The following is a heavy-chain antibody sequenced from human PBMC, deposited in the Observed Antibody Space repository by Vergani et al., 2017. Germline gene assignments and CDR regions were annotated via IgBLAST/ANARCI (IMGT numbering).Heavy chain of an antibody. V-gene: IGHV3-23*01. CDR1: GFTFNSYA. CDR2: ISDNGGST. J-gene: IGHJ2*01. CDR3: VKDMAASGNYWYFDL. Sequence: EVQLLESGGGLVQPGGSLRLSCAASGFTFNSYAMSWVRQAPGKGLEWVSSISDNGGSTFYADSVKGRFTISRDNAKNSLYLQMNSLRAEDTALYYCVKDMAASGNYWYFDLWGRGTLVTVSS. D-gene: IGHD6-13*01.